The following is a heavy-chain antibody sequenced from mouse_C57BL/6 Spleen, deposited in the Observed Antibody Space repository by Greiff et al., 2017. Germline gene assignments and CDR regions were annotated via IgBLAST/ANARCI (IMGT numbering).Heavy chain of an antibody. CDR1: GYTFTDYE. Sequence: QVQLQQSGAELVRPGASVTLSCKASGYTFTDYEMHWVKQTPVHGLEWIGAIDPETGGTAYNQKFKGKAILTADKSSSTAYMELRSLTSEDSAVYYCTRSEDYWYFDVWGTGTTVTVSS. CDR2: IDPETGGT. V-gene: IGHV1-15*01. CDR3: TRSEDYWYFDV. J-gene: IGHJ1*03.